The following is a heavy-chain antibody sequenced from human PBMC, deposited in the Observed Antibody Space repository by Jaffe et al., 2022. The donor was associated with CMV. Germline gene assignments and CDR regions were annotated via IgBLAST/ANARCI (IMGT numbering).Heavy chain of an antibody. CDR3: ARVVGLTGYSSSWYGHWYFDL. D-gene: IGHD6-13*01. V-gene: IGHV1-2*02. J-gene: IGHJ2*01. CDR1: GYTFTGYY. Sequence: QVQLVQSGAEVKKPGASVKVSCKASGYTFTGYYMHWVRQAPGQGLEWMGWINPNSGGTNYAQKFQGRVTMTRDTSISTAYMELSRLRSDDTAVYYCARVVGLTGYSSSWYGHWYFDLWGRGTLVTVSS. CDR2: INPNSGGT.